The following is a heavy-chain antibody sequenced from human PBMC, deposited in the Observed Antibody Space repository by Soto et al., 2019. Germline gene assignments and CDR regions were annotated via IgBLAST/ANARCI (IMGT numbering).Heavy chain of an antibody. V-gene: IGHV1-18*04. J-gene: IGHJ4*02. CDR1: GYTFTSYG. CDR2: IRAYNGNT. D-gene: IGHD4-17*01. CDR3: ARGEVMTTVTPGQRYFDC. Sequence: QVQLVQSGAEVKKPGASVKVSCKASGYTFTSYGISWVRQAPGQGLERMGWIRAYNGNTNYAQKLQGRVTMSTDTATSTAYMELRSLRSDGTAVYCCARGEVMTTVTPGQRYFDCWGQGTLVTVSS.